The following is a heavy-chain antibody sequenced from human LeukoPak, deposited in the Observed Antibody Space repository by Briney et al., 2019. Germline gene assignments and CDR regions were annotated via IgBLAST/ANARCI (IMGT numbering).Heavy chain of an antibody. CDR1: GYTFTSYY. V-gene: IGHV1-46*01. CDR2: INPSGGST. J-gene: IGHJ4*02. D-gene: IGHD6-19*01. Sequence: ASVTVSCKAPGYTFTSYYMHWVRQAPGQGLEWMGIINPSGGSTSYAQKFQGRVTMTRDTSTSTVYMELSSLRSEDTAVYYCASNRRGSSGAIFDYWGREPWSPSPQ. CDR3: ASNRRGSSGAIFDY.